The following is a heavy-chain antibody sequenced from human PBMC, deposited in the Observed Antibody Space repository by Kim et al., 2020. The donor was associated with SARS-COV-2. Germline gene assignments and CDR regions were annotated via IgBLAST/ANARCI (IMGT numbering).Heavy chain of an antibody. D-gene: IGHD6-6*01. Sequence: SETLSLTCTVSGGSISSSSYYWGWIRQPPGKGLEWIGSIYYSGSTYYNPSLKSRVTISVDTSKNQFSLKLSSVTAADTAVYYCARHSRGGVIVARHLYFDYWGQGTLVTVSS. CDR1: GGSISSSSYY. CDR3: ARHSRGGVIVARHLYFDY. V-gene: IGHV4-39*01. CDR2: IYYSGST. J-gene: IGHJ4*02.